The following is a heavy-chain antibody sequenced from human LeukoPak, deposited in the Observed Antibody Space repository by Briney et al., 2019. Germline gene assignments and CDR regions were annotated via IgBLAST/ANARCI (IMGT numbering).Heavy chain of an antibody. D-gene: IGHD6-13*01. CDR1: GFTFSSYA. CDR2: ISYDGSNK. J-gene: IGHJ4*02. CDR3: ARGLGYSSSLDYFDY. Sequence: PGGSLRLSCAASGFTFSSYAMPWVRQAPGKGLEWVAVISYDGSNKYYADSVKGRFTISRDNSKNTLYLQMNSLRAEDTAVYYCARGLGYSSSLDYFDYWGQGTLVTVSS. V-gene: IGHV3-30-3*01.